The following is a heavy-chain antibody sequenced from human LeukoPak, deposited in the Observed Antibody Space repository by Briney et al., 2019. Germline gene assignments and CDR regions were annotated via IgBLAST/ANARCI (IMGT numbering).Heavy chain of an antibody. V-gene: IGHV3-30*04. CDR1: GFTFGRYA. D-gene: IGHD6-19*01. CDR2: IAYDGSNK. CDR3: AKDFEQWLFYDRYYYYYMDV. J-gene: IGHJ6*03. Sequence: GGSLRLSCTASGFTFGRYAMHWLRQAPGKGLEWVAVIAYDGSNKYSADSLKGQGRFTISRDNSKNTLYLQMNSLRAEDTAVYYCAKDFEQWLFYDRYYYYYMDVWGKGTTVTISS.